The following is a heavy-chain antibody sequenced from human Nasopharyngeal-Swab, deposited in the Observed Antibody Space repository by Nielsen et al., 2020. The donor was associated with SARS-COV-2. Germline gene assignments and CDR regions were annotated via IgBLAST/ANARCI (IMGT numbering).Heavy chain of an antibody. CDR3: ASVFLGGHAKRPDYDILTEAYGMDV. CDR1: GGSISSYY. J-gene: IGHJ6*02. Sequence: SETLSLTCTVSGGSISSYYWSWIRQPPGKGLEWIGYIYYSGSTNYNPSLKSRVTISVDTSKNQFSLKLSSVTAADTAVYYCASVFLGGHAKRPDYDILTEAYGMDVWGQGTTATVSS. CDR2: IYYSGST. D-gene: IGHD3-9*01. V-gene: IGHV4-59*01.